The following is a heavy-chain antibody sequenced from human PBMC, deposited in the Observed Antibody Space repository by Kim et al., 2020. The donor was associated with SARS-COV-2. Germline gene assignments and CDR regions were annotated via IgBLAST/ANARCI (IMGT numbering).Heavy chain of an antibody. CDR1: GFTFSSYS. V-gene: IGHV3-21*01. CDR3: ARVYYDFWSGYYSQYYYYGMDV. D-gene: IGHD3-3*01. Sequence: GGSLRLSCAASGFTFSSYSMNWVRQAPGKGLEWVSSISSSSSYIYYADSVKGRFTISRDNAKNSLYLQMNSLRAEDTAVYYCARVYYDFWSGYYSQYYYYGMDVWGQGTTVTVSS. CDR2: ISSSSSYI. J-gene: IGHJ6*02.